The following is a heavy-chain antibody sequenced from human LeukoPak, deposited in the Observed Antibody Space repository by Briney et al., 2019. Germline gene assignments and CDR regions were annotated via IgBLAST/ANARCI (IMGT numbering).Heavy chain of an antibody. CDR1: GGTFNNYA. J-gene: IGHJ6*03. Sequence: ASVKVSCKASGGTFNNYAISWVRQATGQGLEWMGWMNPNSGNTGYAQKFQGRVTMTRNTSISTAYMELSSLRSEDTAVYYCATKTDITIFYYMDVWGKGTTVTVSS. D-gene: IGHD3-3*01. CDR2: MNPNSGNT. CDR3: ATKTDITIFYYMDV. V-gene: IGHV1-8*02.